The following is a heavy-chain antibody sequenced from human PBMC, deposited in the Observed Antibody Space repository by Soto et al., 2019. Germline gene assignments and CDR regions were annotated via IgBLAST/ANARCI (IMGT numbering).Heavy chain of an antibody. CDR2: ISGSGGST. CDR1: GFTFSSYA. CDR3: AKDGSYGDYFDY. Sequence: GSLRLSCAASGFTFSSYAMSWVRQAPGKGLEWVSAISGSGGSTYYADSVKGRFTISRDNSKNTLYLQMNSLRAEDTAVYYCAKDGSYGDYFDYWGQGTLVTVSS. D-gene: IGHD4-17*01. V-gene: IGHV3-23*01. J-gene: IGHJ4*02.